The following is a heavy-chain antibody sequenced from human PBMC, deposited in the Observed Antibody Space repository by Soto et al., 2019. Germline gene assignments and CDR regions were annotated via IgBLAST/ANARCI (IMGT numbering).Heavy chain of an antibody. Sequence: SETLSLTCTVSGGSIGNFYWSWIRQPPGKGLEWIGYIYYTGSTHYNPSLESRVTISIDTSKNQVSLKLTSVTAADTAVYYCGRLGGSYAVPHFDYWGQGTLVTVSS. CDR1: GGSIGNFY. CDR2: IYYTGST. J-gene: IGHJ4*02. CDR3: GRLGGSYAVPHFDY. D-gene: IGHD1-26*01. V-gene: IGHV4-59*12.